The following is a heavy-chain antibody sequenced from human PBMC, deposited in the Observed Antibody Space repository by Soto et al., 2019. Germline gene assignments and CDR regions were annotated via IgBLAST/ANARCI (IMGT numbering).Heavy chain of an antibody. J-gene: IGHJ6*02. CDR3: ARDWAVVPAAIRFYYYYGMDV. V-gene: IGHV3-30-3*01. CDR2: ISYDGSNK. Sequence: QVQLVESGGGVVQPGRSLRLSCAASGFTFSSYAMHWVRQAPGKGLEWVAVISYDGSNKYYADSVKGRFTISRDNSKNTLYLQMNSLRAEDTAVYYCARDWAVVPAAIRFYYYYGMDVWGQGTTVTVSS. D-gene: IGHD2-2*02. CDR1: GFTFSSYA.